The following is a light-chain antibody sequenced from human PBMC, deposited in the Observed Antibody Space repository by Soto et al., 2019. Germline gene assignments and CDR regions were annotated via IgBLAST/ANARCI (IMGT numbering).Light chain of an antibody. CDR1: QSVSSSY. J-gene: IGKJ1*01. CDR2: RTS. V-gene: IGKV3-20*01. Sequence: EIVLTQSPDTLSLSPVDRATLSCRASQSVSSSYLAWYQQKPGQAPRLLIYRTSNRATGIPDRFSGSGSGTDFTLTISRLEPEDFAVYWCQQYDSSPRTFGQGTKVDIK. CDR3: QQYDSSPRT.